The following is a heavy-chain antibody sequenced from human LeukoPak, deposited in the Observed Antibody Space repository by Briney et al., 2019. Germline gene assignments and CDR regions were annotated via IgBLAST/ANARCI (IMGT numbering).Heavy chain of an antibody. D-gene: IGHD6-13*01. J-gene: IGHJ6*02. CDR1: GFTFTTYE. V-gene: IGHV3-48*03. Sequence: PGGSLRPSCAASGFTFTTYEMNWVRQAPGKGLEWVSYISSSGTTIYYADSVKGRFTISRDNAKNSMYLQMNGLRAEDTAVYYCALQQLVGYYYYGMDVWGQGATVTVS. CDR3: ALQQLVGYYYYGMDV. CDR2: ISSSGTTI.